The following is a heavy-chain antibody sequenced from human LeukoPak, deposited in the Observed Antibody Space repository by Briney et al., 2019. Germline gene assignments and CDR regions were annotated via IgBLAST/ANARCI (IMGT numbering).Heavy chain of an antibody. V-gene: IGHV3-23*01. J-gene: IGHJ4*02. CDR3: AKDLALYYYDSSGYIKDY. D-gene: IGHD3-22*01. CDR2: ISGSGGST. CDR1: GFTFSSYA. Sequence: GGSLRLSSAASGFTFSSYAMSWVRQAPGKGLEWVSAISGSGGSTYYADSVKGRFTISRDNSKNTLYLQMNSLRAEDTAVYYCAKDLALYYYDSSGYIKDYWGQGTLVTVSS.